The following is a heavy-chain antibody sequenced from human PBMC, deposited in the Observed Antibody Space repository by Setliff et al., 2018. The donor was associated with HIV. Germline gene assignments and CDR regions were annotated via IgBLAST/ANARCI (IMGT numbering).Heavy chain of an antibody. Sequence: PSETLSLTCTVSGGSISTYYWSWIRQPPGKGLEWIWYIYTSGTTNYNPSLKSRVTISVDTSKKQVSLKLSSVTAADTAVYYCARHANYDFWSGYWGYYFDYWGQGTLVTVSS. CDR2: IYTSGTT. CDR1: GGSISTYY. D-gene: IGHD3-3*01. CDR3: ARHANYDFWSGYWGYYFDY. V-gene: IGHV4-4*09. J-gene: IGHJ4*02.